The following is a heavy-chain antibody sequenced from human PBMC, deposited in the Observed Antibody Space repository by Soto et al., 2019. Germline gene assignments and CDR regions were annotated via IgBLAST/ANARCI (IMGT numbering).Heavy chain of an antibody. CDR1: GFTFSSYA. J-gene: IGHJ4*02. CDR2: TSTTGGST. V-gene: IGHV3-23*01. CDR3: AKNPGFHYFDY. Sequence: EVQLLDSGGGLVQPGGSLRLSCAASGFTFSSYAMSWVRQAPGRGLEWVSATSTTGGSTYYADSVKGRFTISRDNSKNPLYLQMTSLRPEDTAVYYCAKNPGFHYFDYWGQGTLVTVSS.